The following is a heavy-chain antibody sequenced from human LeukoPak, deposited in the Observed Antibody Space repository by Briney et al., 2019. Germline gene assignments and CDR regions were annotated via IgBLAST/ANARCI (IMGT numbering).Heavy chain of an antibody. J-gene: IGHJ5*02. Sequence: SETLSLTCAVYIDSVSNDHWNWIRQTRAKGMEWIGEVNESGGTNISPSLRSRMILSVDTSKNQFSLKLISVTVADTAIYYCARGQGATVPQVGKNWFDPWGQGTRVTVSS. CDR2: VNESGGT. CDR1: IDSVSNDH. V-gene: IGHV4-34*01. CDR3: ARGQGATVPQVGKNWFDP. D-gene: IGHD1-26*01.